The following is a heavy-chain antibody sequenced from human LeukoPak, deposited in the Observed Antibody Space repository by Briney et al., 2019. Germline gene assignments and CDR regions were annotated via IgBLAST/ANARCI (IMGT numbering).Heavy chain of an antibody. J-gene: IGHJ4*02. CDR1: GGSISSSNW. CDR3: ASLNYDILTGYFD. CDR2: IYHSGST. D-gene: IGHD3-9*01. Sequence: SGTLSLTCAVSGGSISSSNWWSWVRPPPGKGLEWIGEIYHSGSTNYNPSLKSRVTISVDKSKNQFSLKLSSVTAADTAVYYCASLNYDILTGYFDWGQGTLVTVSS. V-gene: IGHV4-4*02.